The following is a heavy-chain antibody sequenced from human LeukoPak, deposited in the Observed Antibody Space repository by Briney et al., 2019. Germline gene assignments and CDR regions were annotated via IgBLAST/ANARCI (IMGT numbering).Heavy chain of an antibody. CDR3: ARRATVVVVAATQDYYYYYMDV. CDR1: GFSFTDSW. Sequence: GGSLRLSCAASGFSFTDSWMSWVRQPPGKGLEWVVNIKPDGTEKYYVDSLKSRFTVSRENAKNSLYLQMSSLRAEDTALYYCARRATVVVVAATQDYYYYYMDVWGKGTTVTVSS. J-gene: IGHJ6*03. D-gene: IGHD2-15*01. CDR2: IKPDGTEK. V-gene: IGHV3-7*03.